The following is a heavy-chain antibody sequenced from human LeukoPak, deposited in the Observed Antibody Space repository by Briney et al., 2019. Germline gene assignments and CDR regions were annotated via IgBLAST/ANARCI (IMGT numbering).Heavy chain of an antibody. CDR3: ARGYSYGYFSTRWDP. Sequence: SETLSLTCAVYGGSFSGYYWSWIRQPPGKGLEWIGEINHSGSTNYNPSLKSRVTISVDTSKNQFSLKLSSVTAADTAVYYCARGYSYGYFSTRWDPWGQGTLVTVSS. V-gene: IGHV4-34*01. CDR2: INHSGST. J-gene: IGHJ5*02. D-gene: IGHD5-18*01. CDR1: GGSFSGYY.